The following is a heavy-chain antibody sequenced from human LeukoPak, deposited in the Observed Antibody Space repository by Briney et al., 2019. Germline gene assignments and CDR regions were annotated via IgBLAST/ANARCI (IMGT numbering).Heavy chain of an antibody. V-gene: IGHV1-2*06. Sequence: ASVKVSRKASGYTFTGYYMHWVRQAPGQGLEWMGRINPNSGGTNYAQKFQGRVTMTRDTSISTAYMELSRLRSDDTAVYYCARGYYYDSSGYYYVWGQGTLVTVSS. J-gene: IGHJ4*02. D-gene: IGHD3-22*01. CDR3: ARGYYYDSSGYYYV. CDR1: GYTFTGYY. CDR2: INPNSGGT.